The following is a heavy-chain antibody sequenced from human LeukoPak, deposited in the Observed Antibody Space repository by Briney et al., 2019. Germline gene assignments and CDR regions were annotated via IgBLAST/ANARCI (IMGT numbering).Heavy chain of an antibody. Sequence: PGGSLRLSCAASEFTFSSYGMHWVRQAPGKGLEWVAFIRYDGSNKYYADSVKGRFTISRDNSKNTLYLQMNSLRAEDTAVYYCAKDGSIAAAGTFDYWGQEPWSPSPQ. CDR2: IRYDGSNK. CDR1: EFTFSSYG. V-gene: IGHV3-30*02. J-gene: IGHJ4*01. CDR3: AKDGSIAAAGTFDY. D-gene: IGHD6-13*01.